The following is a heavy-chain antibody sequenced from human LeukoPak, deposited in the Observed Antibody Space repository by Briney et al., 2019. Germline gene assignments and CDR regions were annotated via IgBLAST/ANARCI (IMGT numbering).Heavy chain of an antibody. CDR3: AREEGDSSGYYYSFDY. CDR2: IYYSGST. CDR1: GGSISSYY. D-gene: IGHD3-22*01. Sequence: KVSETLSLTCTVSGGSISSYYWSWIRQPPGKGLEWIGYIYYSGSTNYNPSLKSRVTISVDTSKNQFSLKLSSVTAADTAVYYCAREEGDSSGYYYSFDYWGQGTLVTVSS. J-gene: IGHJ4*02. V-gene: IGHV4-59*01.